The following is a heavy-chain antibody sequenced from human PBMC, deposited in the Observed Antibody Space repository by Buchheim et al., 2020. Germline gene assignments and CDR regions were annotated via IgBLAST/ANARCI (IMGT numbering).Heavy chain of an antibody. CDR2: IYPGDSDT. CDR1: GYSFTNYW. CDR3: ARSLGYCSSSTCRIFDY. V-gene: IGHV5-51*01. J-gene: IGHJ4*02. D-gene: IGHD2-2*01. Sequence: EVQLVQSGAEVKKPGESLKISCKGSGYSFTNYWIGWVRQMPGKGLEWMGIIYPGDSDTRYSPSFQGQVTFSADMSISTAYLQWNSLKASDTALYYCARSLGYCSSSTCRIFDYWGQGTL.